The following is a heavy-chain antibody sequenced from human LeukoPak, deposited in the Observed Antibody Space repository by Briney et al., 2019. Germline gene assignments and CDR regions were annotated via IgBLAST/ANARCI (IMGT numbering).Heavy chain of an antibody. Sequence: GASVKVSCKASGYTFTGYYMHWVRQAPGQELEWMAWINPNSGGTYYAQNFHDRITMTRDTSISTAYMELSRLRSDDTAIYYCARANALYCSSTSCLFDYWGQGTLVTVSS. CDR3: ARANALYCSSTSCLFDY. CDR1: GYTFTGYY. D-gene: IGHD2-2*01. J-gene: IGHJ4*02. CDR2: INPNSGGT. V-gene: IGHV1-2*02.